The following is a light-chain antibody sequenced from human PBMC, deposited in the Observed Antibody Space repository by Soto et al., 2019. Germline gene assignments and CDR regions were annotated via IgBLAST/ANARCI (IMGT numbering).Light chain of an antibody. CDR3: RSYTSSNNVV. Sequence: QSVLTQPPSASGAPGQSVTISCTGTSRDVGDYNFASWHQPHAATATHLMIYEVTKRPSGVHDCFSASKSGNTAFLTVSGLPAEDAADYYCRSYTSSNNVVFGTGTKVTVL. CDR1: SRDVGDYNF. V-gene: IGLV2-8*01. CDR2: EVT. J-gene: IGLJ1*01.